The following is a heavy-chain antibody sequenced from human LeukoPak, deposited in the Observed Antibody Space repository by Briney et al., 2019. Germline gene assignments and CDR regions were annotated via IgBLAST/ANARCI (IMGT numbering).Heavy chain of an antibody. CDR3: ESARYSYGTYFDY. J-gene: IGHJ4*02. CDR2: INHSGST. CDR1: GGSFSGYY. V-gene: IGHV4-34*01. Sequence: SETLSLTCTVYGGSFSGYYWSWIRQPPGKGLEWIGEINHSGSTNYNPSLKSRVTISVDTSKNQFSLKLSSVTAADTAVYYCESARYSYGTYFDYWGQGTLVTVSP. D-gene: IGHD5-18*01.